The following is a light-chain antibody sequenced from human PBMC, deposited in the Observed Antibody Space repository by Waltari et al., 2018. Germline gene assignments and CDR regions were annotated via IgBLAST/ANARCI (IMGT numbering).Light chain of an antibody. J-gene: IGLJ1*01. CDR1: SSDVGGYAH. CDR3: CSYAGSYTWV. CDR2: DVN. V-gene: IGLV2-11*01. Sequence: QSALTQPRSVSGSPGQSVTISCTGTSSDVGGYAHVSWYQQNPGKAPKLMVFDVNRWPSGVPDRFSGSKSGNTASLTISGLQAEDEADYYCCSYAGSYTWVFGTGTKVTVL.